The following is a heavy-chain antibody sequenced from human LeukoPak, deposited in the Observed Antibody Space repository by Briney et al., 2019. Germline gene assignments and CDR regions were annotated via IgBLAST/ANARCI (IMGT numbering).Heavy chain of an antibody. CDR3: ARDGGGYDYSNQNWFDP. CDR2: IYHSGST. CDR1: GGSISRSNW. V-gene: IGHV4-4*02. Sequence: SETLSLTCAVSGGSISRSNWWSWVRQPPGKGLEWIGEIYHSGSTNYNPSLKSRVTISVDKSKNQFSLKLSSVTAADTAVYYCARDGGGYDYSNQNWFDPWVQGTLVTVSS. D-gene: IGHD4-11*01. J-gene: IGHJ5*02.